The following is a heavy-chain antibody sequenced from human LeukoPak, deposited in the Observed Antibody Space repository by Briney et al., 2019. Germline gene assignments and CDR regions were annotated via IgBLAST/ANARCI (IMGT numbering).Heavy chain of an antibody. D-gene: IGHD6-19*01. J-gene: IGHJ4*02. CDR3: ARGAVRGWLDY. CDR2: ISNSGGST. V-gene: IGHV3-23*01. CDR1: GFTFSSYV. Sequence: GGSLRLSCAASGFTFSSYVMSWVRQAPGKGLEWVSSISNSGGSTYYADSVKGRFTISRDNSKNTLYLQMNSLRAEDTAVYYCARGAVRGWLDYWGQGTLVTVSS.